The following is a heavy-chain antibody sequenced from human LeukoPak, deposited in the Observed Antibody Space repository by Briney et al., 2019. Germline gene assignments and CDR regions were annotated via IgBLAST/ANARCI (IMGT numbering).Heavy chain of an antibody. CDR1: GVSISYYY. Sequence: SETLSLTCTVSGVSISYYYWSWIRQPPGEGLEWIGHIYYSGSTNHNPSLKSRVTISLDTSKNQFSLMLSSVTAADTAVYYCANRRGDWYFDLWGRGTLVTVSS. D-gene: IGHD3-10*01. CDR2: IYYSGST. CDR3: ANRRGDWYFDL. V-gene: IGHV4-59*01. J-gene: IGHJ2*01.